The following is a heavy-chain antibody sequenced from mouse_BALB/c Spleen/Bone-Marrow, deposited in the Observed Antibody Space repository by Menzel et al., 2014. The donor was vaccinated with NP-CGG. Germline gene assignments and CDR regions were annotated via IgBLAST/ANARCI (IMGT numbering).Heavy chain of an antibody. V-gene: IGHV1S16*01. J-gene: IGHJ2*01. CDR2: INPSNGGA. CDR1: GYTFTSYW. Sequence: VQLQESGAELVKPGASVKLSCKASGYTFTSYWMHWVKLRPGQGFEWIGEINPSNGGANYNERFKRKATLTVDKSSSTAYMQLSSLTSEDSAVYYCATSYYYAGSRGNSWGQGTTLTVSS. CDR3: ATSYYYAGSRGNS. D-gene: IGHD1-1*01.